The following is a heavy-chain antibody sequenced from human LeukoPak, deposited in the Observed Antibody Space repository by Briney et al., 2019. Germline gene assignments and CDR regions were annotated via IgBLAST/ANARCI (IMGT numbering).Heavy chain of an antibody. V-gene: IGHV1-69*05. CDR3: AGENCTNGVCRFDY. J-gene: IGHJ4*02. Sequence: SVKVSCKASGGTFSSYAISWVRQAPGQGLEWIGRIIPIFGTANYAQKFQGRVTITTDESTSTAYMELSSLRSEDTAVYYCAGENCTNGVCRFDYWGQGSLVTVSS. CDR1: GGTFSSYA. D-gene: IGHD2-8*01. CDR2: IIPIFGTA.